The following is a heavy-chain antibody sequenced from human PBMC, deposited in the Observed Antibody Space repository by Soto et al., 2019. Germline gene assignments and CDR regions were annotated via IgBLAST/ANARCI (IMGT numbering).Heavy chain of an antibody. CDR2: IWYDGSNK. J-gene: IGHJ6*02. Sequence: GGSLRLSCAASGFTFSSYGMHWVRQAPGKGLEWVAVIWYDGSNKYYADSVKGRFTISRDNSKHTLYLQMNSLRAEDTAVYYCARGPSAGDKPVRRNYYYYGMDVWGQGTTVTVSS. CDR1: GFTFSSYG. D-gene: IGHD4-17*01. V-gene: IGHV3-33*01. CDR3: ARGPSAGDKPVRRNYYYYGMDV.